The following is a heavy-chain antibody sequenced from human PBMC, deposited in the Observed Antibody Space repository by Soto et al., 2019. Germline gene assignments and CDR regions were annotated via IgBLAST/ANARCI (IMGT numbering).Heavy chain of an antibody. CDR1: GGSITSSDYY. J-gene: IGHJ4*02. V-gene: IGHV4-30-4*01. CDR3: ASGPDGY. CDR2: IYNSWST. Sequence: SETLSLTCTVSGGSITSSDYYWSWIRQPPGKGLEWIGYIYNSWSTYYNPSLNNRVTISIDTSKSQFYLKLSSVTDADTAVYYCASGPDGYWGQGILVTVSS.